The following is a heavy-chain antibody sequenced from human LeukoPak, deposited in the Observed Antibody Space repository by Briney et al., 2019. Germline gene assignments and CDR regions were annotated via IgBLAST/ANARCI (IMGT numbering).Heavy chain of an antibody. D-gene: IGHD3-22*01. V-gene: IGHV4-59*12. CDR3: ARANTYYYDSSGYYPYYFDY. J-gene: IGHJ4*02. CDR2: IYHSGST. Sequence: SETLSLTCTVSGGSISSYYWSWIRQPAGKGLEWIGYIYHSGSTYYNPSLKSRVTISVDRSKNQFSLKLSSVTAADTAVYYCARANTYYYDSSGYYPYYFDYWGQGTLVTVSS. CDR1: GGSISSYY.